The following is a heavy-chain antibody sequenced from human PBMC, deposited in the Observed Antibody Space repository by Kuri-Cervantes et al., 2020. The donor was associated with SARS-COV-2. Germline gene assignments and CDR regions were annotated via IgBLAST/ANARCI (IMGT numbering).Heavy chain of an antibody. CDR2: IMTIFGTA. V-gene: IGHV1-69*05. Sequence: SVKVSCKASGGTFRSYAISWVRQAPGQGLEWMGGIMTIFGTANYAQKFQGRVTITTDESTSTVYMELSSLRSENTAVYYCASGSIAAAGTLSSFDYWGQGTLVTVSS. D-gene: IGHD6-13*01. J-gene: IGHJ4*02. CDR3: ASGSIAAAGTLSSFDY. CDR1: GGTFRSYA.